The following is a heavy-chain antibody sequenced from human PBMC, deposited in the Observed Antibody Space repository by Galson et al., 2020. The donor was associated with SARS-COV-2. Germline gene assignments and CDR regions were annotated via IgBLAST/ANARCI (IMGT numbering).Heavy chain of an antibody. D-gene: IGHD3-22*01. CDR3: ARVEDYYDSSVEFDY. CDR2: IKQDASEK. V-gene: IGHV3-7*01. Sequence: GESLKISCAASGFTFSSYWMSWVRQAPGTGLEWVANIKQDASEKYYVDSVKGRFTISRDNAKNSLYLQMNSLRAEDTAVYYCARVEDYYDSSVEFDYWGQGTLVTVSS. J-gene: IGHJ4*02. CDR1: GFTFSSYW.